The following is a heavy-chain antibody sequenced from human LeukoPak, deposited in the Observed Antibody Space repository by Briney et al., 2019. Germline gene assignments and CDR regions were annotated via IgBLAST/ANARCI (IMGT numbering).Heavy chain of an antibody. CDR2: ISWNSGSI. J-gene: IGHJ4*02. CDR3: AKVDGGSGGPFDY. CDR1: GFTFDDYA. V-gene: IGHV3-9*01. Sequence: GRSLRLSCAASGFTFDDYAMHWVRQAPGKGLEGVSGISWNSGSIGYADSVKGRFTISRDNAKNSLYLQMNSLRAEDTALYYCAKVDGGSGGPFDYWGQGTLVTVSS. D-gene: IGHD6-19*01.